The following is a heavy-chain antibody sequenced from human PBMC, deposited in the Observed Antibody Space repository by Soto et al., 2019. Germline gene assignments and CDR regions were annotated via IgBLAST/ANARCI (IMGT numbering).Heavy chain of an antibody. CDR1: GYFFSSQW. J-gene: IGHJ4*02. V-gene: IGHV5-51*01. CDR2: IHPGDSDT. Sequence: GESLKISCKGSGYFFSSQWIAWVRLMPGKGLEWMGIIHPGDSDTRYSPSFQGQVTISVDGSINTAYLQSRSLEASDTAVYYCASPGQNRPRPLAFCGQGTPVTVSS. D-gene: IGHD1-1*01. CDR3: ASPGQNRPRPLAF.